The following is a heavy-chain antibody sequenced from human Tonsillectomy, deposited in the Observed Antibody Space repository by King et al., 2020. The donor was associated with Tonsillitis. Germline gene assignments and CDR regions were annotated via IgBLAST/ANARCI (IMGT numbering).Heavy chain of an antibody. D-gene: IGHD6-19*01. CDR2: IYSGGSR. J-gene: IGHJ4*02. Sequence: EVQLVESGGGLVQPGGSLRLSCAASGFMISTNYIRWVRQATGKGLEGVSVIYSGGSRQYADSEKGRFTIYRDNSKNTLYLQMNSLRVEDTAVYYCTWGEESIAVAGTDYWGPGTLVTVSS. V-gene: IGHV3-66*01. CDR3: TWGEESIAVAGTDY. CDR1: GFMISTNY.